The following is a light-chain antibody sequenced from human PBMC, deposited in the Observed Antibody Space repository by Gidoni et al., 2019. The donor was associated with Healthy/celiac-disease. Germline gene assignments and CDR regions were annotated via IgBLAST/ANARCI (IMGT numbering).Light chain of an antibody. CDR2: DAS. V-gene: IGKV3-11*01. CDR3: QQRSNWPLT. J-gene: IGKJ4*01. CDR1: QSVSSY. Sequence: EIVLTQSPATLSLSPGERATFSCRASQSVSSYLAGYQQKPGQAPRLLIYDASNRATGIPARFSGSGSGTDFTLTISSLEPEDFAVYYCQQRSNWPLTFGGGTKVEIK.